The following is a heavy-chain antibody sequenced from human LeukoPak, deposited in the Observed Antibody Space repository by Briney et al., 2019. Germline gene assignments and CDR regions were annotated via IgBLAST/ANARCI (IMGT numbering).Heavy chain of an antibody. Sequence: GGSLRLSCAASGFTFSSYEMNWVRLAPGKGLEWGSYISSSGSTIYYADSVKGRFTISRDNAKNSLYLQMNSLRAEDTAVYYCARASPPYYYDSSGYYLDYWGQGTLVTVSS. CDR1: GFTFSSYE. V-gene: IGHV3-48*03. CDR2: ISSSGSTI. CDR3: ARASPPYYYDSSGYYLDY. J-gene: IGHJ4*02. D-gene: IGHD3-22*01.